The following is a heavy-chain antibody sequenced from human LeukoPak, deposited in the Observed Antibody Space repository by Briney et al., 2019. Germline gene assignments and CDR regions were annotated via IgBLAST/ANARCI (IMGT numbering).Heavy chain of an antibody. CDR1: GFSSNNYA. J-gene: IGHJ4*02. D-gene: IGHD6-19*01. CDR2: ISDNGDIT. V-gene: IGHV3-23*01. Sequence: GGSLRLSCVASGFSSNNYAMFWVRQAPGKGLEWVSGISDNGDITYYADSVKGRFTVSRDKSKHTLYLELNSLRADDTAVYYCASGYSSARWGDGAYWGQGTLVTVSS. CDR3: ASGYSSARWGDGAY.